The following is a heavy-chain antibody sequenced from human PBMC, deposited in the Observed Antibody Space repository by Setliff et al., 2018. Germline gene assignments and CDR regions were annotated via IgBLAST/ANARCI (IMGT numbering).Heavy chain of an antibody. Sequence: ASVKVSCKASGYIFTSYGFSWVRQAPGQGLEWMGWISTYNGKTNYAQKFQGRVTITAGESTSTAYMELSSLRSEDTAMYYCAREGYNYGYLFDIWGQGTMVTVSS. V-gene: IGHV1-18*01. CDR1: GYIFTSYG. D-gene: IGHD5-18*01. CDR3: AREGYNYGYLFDI. CDR2: ISTYNGKT. J-gene: IGHJ3*02.